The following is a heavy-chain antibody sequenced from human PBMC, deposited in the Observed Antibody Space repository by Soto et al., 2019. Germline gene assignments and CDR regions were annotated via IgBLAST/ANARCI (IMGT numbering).Heavy chain of an antibody. J-gene: IGHJ6*02. CDR3: ARQNYYGSGTYFRLDV. D-gene: IGHD3-10*01. CDR1: GDSISTYY. Sequence: QVQLQESGPGLVKPSKTLSLTCTVSGDSISTYYWSWIRQPPGKGLEWIGYLYDSGSTHYNPSLKSRVTISVDTSKNQFSLKLTSVTAADTAVYYCARQNYYGSGTYFRLDVWGQGTRVTVSS. V-gene: IGHV4-59*01. CDR2: LYDSGST.